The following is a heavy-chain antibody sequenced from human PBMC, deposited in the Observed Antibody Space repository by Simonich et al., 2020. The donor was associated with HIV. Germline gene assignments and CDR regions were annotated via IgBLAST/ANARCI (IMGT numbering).Heavy chain of an antibody. V-gene: IGHV4-34*01. CDR2: INHSGST. J-gene: IGHJ4*02. Sequence: QVQLQQWGAGLLKPSETLSLICAVYGESLSGYYWSGIRQPPGKGLEWIGEINHSGSTNYNPSRKSRVTISVDTSKNQFSLKLSSVTAADTAVYYCASCGGDCYHFDYWGQGTLVTVSS. D-gene: IGHD2-21*02. CDR3: ASCGGDCYHFDY. CDR1: GESLSGYY.